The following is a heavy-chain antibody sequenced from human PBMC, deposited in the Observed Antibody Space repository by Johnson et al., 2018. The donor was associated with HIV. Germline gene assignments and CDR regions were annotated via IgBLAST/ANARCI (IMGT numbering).Heavy chain of an antibody. D-gene: IGHD1-26*01. CDR2: IKQDGSEK. CDR1: GFTFDDYS. Sequence: MLLVESGGSVIRPGGSLRLSCAGSGFTFDDYSMSWVRQAPGKGLEWVANIKQDGSEKYYVDSVKGRFTISRDNAKNSLYLQMNSLRAEDTAVYYCTTAIVGALINAFDIWGQGTMVTVSS. CDR3: TTAIVGALINAFDI. V-gene: IGHV3-7*01. J-gene: IGHJ3*02.